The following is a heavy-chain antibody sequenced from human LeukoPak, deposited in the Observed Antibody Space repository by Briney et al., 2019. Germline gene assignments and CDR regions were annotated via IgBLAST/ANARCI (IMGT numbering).Heavy chain of an antibody. Sequence: GGSLRLSCAAAGLTFSKYWMVWVRQAPGKGLESVSRINTDGTVTTYADSVKGRFTVSRDNADNTMCLQMNSVRDEDTAVYYCATKQWLAPPPDSWGQGTPVTVSS. CDR2: INTDGTVT. D-gene: IGHD6-19*01. J-gene: IGHJ4*02. V-gene: IGHV3-74*01. CDR3: ATKQWLAPPPDS. CDR1: GLTFSKYW.